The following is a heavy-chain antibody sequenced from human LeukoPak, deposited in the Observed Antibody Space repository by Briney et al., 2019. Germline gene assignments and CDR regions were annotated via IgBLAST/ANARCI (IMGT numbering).Heavy chain of an antibody. CDR3: AREGDYNGSGRGDS. CDR1: GYTFTGFY. CDR2: INPNTGAT. J-gene: IGHJ4*02. D-gene: IGHD3-10*01. Sequence: ASVKVSCKTSGYTFTGFYIHWVRQAPGQGLELMGWINPNTGATNFAQKFQGRVTMTTDTSVSTAYMDLRRLRFDDTAVYYCAREGDYNGSGRGDSWGQGSLVVVSS. V-gene: IGHV1-2*02.